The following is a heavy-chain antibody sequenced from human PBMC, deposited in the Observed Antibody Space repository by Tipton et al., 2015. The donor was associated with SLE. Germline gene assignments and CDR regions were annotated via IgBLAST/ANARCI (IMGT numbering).Heavy chain of an antibody. CDR1: TDSITNYY. CDR2: IYYTGST. V-gene: IGHV4-59*01. Sequence: TLSLTCTVSTDSITNYYWSWIRQPPGQGVEWIGYIYYTGSTDYNPSLKSRVTMSVDTSKNQLSLRLRSVTAADTAVYFCARVGDYYNSGSRVFDHWGQGILVTVSS. D-gene: IGHD3-10*01. CDR3: ARVGDYYNSGSRVFDH. J-gene: IGHJ4*02.